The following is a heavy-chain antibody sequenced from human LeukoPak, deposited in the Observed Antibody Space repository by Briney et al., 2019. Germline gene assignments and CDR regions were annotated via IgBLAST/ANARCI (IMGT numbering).Heavy chain of an antibody. V-gene: IGHV3-13*04. CDR2: IGTAGDT. Sequence: PGGSLRLSCAASGFTFSSYDMHWVRQATGKGLEWASAIGTAGDTYYPGSVKGRFTISRENAKNSLYLQMNSLRAGDTAVYYCARYSRYDAFDIWGQGIMVTVSS. D-gene: IGHD3-22*01. J-gene: IGHJ3*02. CDR3: ARYSRYDAFDI. CDR1: GFTFSSYD.